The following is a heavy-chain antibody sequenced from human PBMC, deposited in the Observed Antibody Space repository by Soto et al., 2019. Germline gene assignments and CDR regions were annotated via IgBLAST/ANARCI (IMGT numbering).Heavy chain of an antibody. V-gene: IGHV4-59*11. CDR1: DGSISSHY. D-gene: IGHD1-26*01. Sequence: SETLSLTCTVSDGSISSHYWSWIRQPPGKELEWIGYIYYSGSTKYNPSFKSRVTISVDTSKNQVSLKLNSVTAADTAVYYCAGGQPSGSYLSWFDSWGQGTLVTVSS. CDR2: IYYSGST. CDR3: AGGQPSGSYLSWFDS. J-gene: IGHJ5*01.